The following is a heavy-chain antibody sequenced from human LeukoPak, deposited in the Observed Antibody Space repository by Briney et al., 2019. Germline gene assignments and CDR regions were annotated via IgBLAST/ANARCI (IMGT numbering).Heavy chain of an antibody. CDR2: ISSNGDST. V-gene: IGHV3-64*01. Sequence: HPGGSLRLSCAASGFTFSSYAMHWVRQAPGKGLESVSAISSNGDSTYYANSVKGRFTISRDNSKNTLFLQMGSLRADDMAVYYCASSPPTGTTWYFDLWGRGTLVTVSS. D-gene: IGHD1-7*01. CDR1: GFTFSSYA. J-gene: IGHJ2*01. CDR3: ASSPPTGTTWYFDL.